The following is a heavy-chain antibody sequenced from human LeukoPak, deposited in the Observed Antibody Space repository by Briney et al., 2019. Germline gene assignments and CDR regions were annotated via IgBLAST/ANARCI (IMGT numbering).Heavy chain of an antibody. D-gene: IGHD5-18*01. J-gene: IGHJ4*02. Sequence: GRSLRLSCAASGFTFSSYGMHWVRQAPGKGLEWVAFIRYDGSNKYYADSVKGRFTISRDNSKNTLYLQMNSLRAEDTAVYYCAKGKGYSYAIDDYWGQGTLVTVSS. CDR1: GFTFSSYG. CDR3: AKGKGYSYAIDDY. V-gene: IGHV3-30*02. CDR2: IRYDGSNK.